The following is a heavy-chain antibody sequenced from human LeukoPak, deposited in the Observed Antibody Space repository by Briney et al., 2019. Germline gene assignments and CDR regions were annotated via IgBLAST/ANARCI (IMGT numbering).Heavy chain of an antibody. CDR1: GFTFSSYW. CDR2: IKQDGSEK. CDR3: ARDPVWGSYRFWDY. J-gene: IGHJ4*02. D-gene: IGHD3-16*02. Sequence: GGSLRLSCAASGFTFSSYWMSWVRQAPGKGLEWVANIKQDGSEKYYVDSVKGRFTISRDNAKNSLYLQMNSLRAEDTAVYYCARDPVWGSYRFWDYWGQGTLVTVSS. V-gene: IGHV3-7*01.